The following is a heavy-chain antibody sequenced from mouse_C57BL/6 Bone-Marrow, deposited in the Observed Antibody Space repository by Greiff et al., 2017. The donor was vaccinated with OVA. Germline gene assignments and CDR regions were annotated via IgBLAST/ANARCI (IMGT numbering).Heavy chain of an antibody. J-gene: IGHJ1*03. V-gene: IGHV1-42*01. CDR2: INPSTGGT. CDR1: GYSFTGYY. D-gene: IGHD2-5*01. CDR3: ARFGSNHGNFDV. Sequence: EVQLQQSGPELVKPGASVKISCKASGYSFTGYYMNWVKQSPEKSLEWIGEINPSTGGTTYNQKFKAKATLTVDKSSSTAYMQLKSLTSEDSAVYYCARFGSNHGNFDVWGTGTTVTVSS.